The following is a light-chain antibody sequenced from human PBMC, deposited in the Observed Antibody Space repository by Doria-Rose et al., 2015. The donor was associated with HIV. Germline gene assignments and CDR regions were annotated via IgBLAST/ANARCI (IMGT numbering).Light chain of an antibody. J-gene: IGKJ3*01. CDR1: QSLLYTSKNY. V-gene: IGKV4-1*01. CDR3: QQYYDTPS. CDR2: WAS. Sequence: DIQLTQSPESLGMSLGERATLNCKSNQSLLYTSKNYLAWYQQKPGQPRKSLIYWASTRQSGVPARFSGSGSGTDFALTISSLEAEDVAVYYCQQYYDTPSFGPGTTVDIK.